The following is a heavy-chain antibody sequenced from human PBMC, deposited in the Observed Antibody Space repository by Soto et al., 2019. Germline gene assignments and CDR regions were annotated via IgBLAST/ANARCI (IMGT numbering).Heavy chain of an antibody. V-gene: IGHV4-34*01. CDR1: GGSFSGYY. CDR2: INHSGST. J-gene: IGHJ6*02. D-gene: IGHD3-10*01. Sequence: LSLTCAVYGGSFSGYYWSWIRQPPGKGLEWIGEINHSGSTNYNPSLKSRVTISVDTSKNQFSLKLSSVTAADTAVYYCAREGWDYYGSGSYYRSPPLKYYYGMDVWGQGTTVTVSS. CDR3: AREGWDYYGSGSYYRSPPLKYYYGMDV.